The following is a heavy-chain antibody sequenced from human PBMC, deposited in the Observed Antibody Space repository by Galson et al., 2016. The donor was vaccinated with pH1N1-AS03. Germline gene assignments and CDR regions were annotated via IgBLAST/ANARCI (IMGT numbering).Heavy chain of an antibody. Sequence: EWIGTISHSGNTYYNPSLKSRVTMSVDTSKNQFSLKLSSVTAADAAVYYCARFSGSYQFDYWGQGTLVTVSS. J-gene: IGHJ4*02. CDR3: ARFSGSYQFDY. V-gene: IGHV4-38-2*01. D-gene: IGHD1-26*01. CDR2: ISHSGNT.